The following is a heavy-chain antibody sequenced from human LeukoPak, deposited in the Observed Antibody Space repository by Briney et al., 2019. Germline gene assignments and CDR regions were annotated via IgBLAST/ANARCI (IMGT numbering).Heavy chain of an antibody. V-gene: IGHV1-69*04. CDR1: GGTFSSYA. Sequence: SVTVSCKASGGTFSSYAISWVRQAPGQGRKWMGRIIPILGIANYAQKFQGRVTITADKSTSTAYMELSSLRSEDTAVYYCARVIAAAEPTFDYWGQGTLVTVSS. J-gene: IGHJ4*02. D-gene: IGHD6-13*01. CDR3: ARVIAAAEPTFDY. CDR2: IIPILGIA.